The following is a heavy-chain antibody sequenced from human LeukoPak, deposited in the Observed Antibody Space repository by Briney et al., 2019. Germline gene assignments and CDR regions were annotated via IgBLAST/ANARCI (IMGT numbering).Heavy chain of an antibody. CDR1: GFTFSNSA. D-gene: IGHD6-19*01. J-gene: IGHJ4*01. CDR2: LSGSGITT. CDR3: AKGIYSSGWSYFDY. V-gene: IGHV3-23*01. Sequence: GGSLRLSCAASGFTFSNSAMSWVRQAPGKGLEWVSTLSGSGITTCYADPVKGRFTISRDNSKYTLYLQMNTLRAEDSALYYCAKGIYSSGWSYFDYWGHGTLVTVSS.